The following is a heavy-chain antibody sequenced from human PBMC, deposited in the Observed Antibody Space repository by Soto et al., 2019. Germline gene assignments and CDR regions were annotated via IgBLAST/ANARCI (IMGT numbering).Heavy chain of an antibody. CDR1: GGSFSGYY. CDR3: SRKMPTMIVVVIQNWFDP. CDR2: INHSGST. D-gene: IGHD3-22*01. J-gene: IGHJ5*02. Sequence: SETLSLTCAVYGGSFSGYYWSWIRQPPGKGLEWIGEINHSGSTNYNPSLKSRVTISVDTSKNQFSLKLSSVTAADTAVYYCSRKMPTMIVVVIQNWFDPWGQGTLVTVSS. V-gene: IGHV4-34*01.